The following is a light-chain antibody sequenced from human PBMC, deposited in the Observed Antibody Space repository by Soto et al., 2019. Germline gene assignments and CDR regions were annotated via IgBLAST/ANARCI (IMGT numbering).Light chain of an antibody. CDR3: QQVNGYPHT. CDR2: AAS. CDR1: QGISSH. J-gene: IGKJ2*01. V-gene: IGKV1-9*01. Sequence: DIQLTQSPSFLSASVGDRVTITCRASQGISSHLAWYQQIPGKGPKLLIYAASTLQSGVPSRFSGSGSGTEFPLAISSLQPEDFATYSCQQVNGYPHTFGQGTKLEIK.